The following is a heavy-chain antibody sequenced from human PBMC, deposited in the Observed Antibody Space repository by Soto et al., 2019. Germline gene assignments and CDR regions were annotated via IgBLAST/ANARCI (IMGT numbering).Heavy chain of an antibody. CDR3: TTDQSLRFLEWSVDAFDI. V-gene: IGHV3-15*01. Sequence: EVQLVESGGGLVKPGGSLRLSCAASGFTFSNAWMSWVRQAPGKGLEWVGRIKSKTDGGTTDYAAPVKGRFTISRDDSKNTLYLQMSSLKTEDTAVYYCTTDQSLRFLEWSVDAFDIWGQGTMVTVSS. CDR2: IKSKTDGGTT. D-gene: IGHD3-3*01. J-gene: IGHJ3*02. CDR1: GFTFSNAW.